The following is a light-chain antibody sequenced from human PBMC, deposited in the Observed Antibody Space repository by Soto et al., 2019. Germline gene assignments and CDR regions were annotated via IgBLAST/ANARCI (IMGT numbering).Light chain of an antibody. CDR3: QQYGSSHL. V-gene: IGKV3-11*01. CDR2: DTS. CDR1: QSVDSF. Sequence: EIVLTQSPASLSLSPGERATLSCRASQSVDSFLAWYQQKPGRTPRLLIYDTSNRATGIPARFSGSGSGTDFTLTISRLEPEDFAVYYCQQYGSSHLFGQGTKLKIK. J-gene: IGKJ2*01.